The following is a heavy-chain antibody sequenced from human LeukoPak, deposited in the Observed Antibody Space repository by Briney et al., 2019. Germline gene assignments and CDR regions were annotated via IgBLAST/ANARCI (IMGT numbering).Heavy chain of an antibody. CDR1: GFTFDDYA. CDR2: ISWDGGST. J-gene: IGHJ4*02. V-gene: IGHV3-43D*03. CDR3: AKDMSPYSGSHYIFDY. D-gene: IGHD1-26*01. Sequence: PGGCLRLSCAASGFTFDDYAMHWVRQAPGKGLEWVSLISWDGGSTYYADSVKGRFTISRDNSKNSLYLQMNSLRAEDIALYYCAKDMSPYSGSHYIFDYWGQGTLVTVSS.